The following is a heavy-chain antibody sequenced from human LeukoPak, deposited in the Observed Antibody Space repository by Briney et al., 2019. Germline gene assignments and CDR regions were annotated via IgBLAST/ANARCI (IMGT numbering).Heavy chain of an antibody. D-gene: IGHD2-2*01. V-gene: IGHV5-51*01. CDR2: IYPGDSDA. Sequence: GESLKISCKGSGYSFTSYWIGWVRQMPRKGLEWMGIIYPGDSDARYSPSFQGQVTISADKSISTAYLQWSSLKASDTAMYYCARRGEYQLLEFDYWGQGTLVTVSS. J-gene: IGHJ4*02. CDR3: ARRGEYQLLEFDY. CDR1: GYSFTSYW.